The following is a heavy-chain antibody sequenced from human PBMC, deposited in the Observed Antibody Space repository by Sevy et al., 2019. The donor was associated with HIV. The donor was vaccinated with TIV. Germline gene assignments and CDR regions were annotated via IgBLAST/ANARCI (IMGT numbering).Heavy chain of an antibody. V-gene: IGHV3-33*01. Sequence: WGSLRLSCSASGFTFRSFSMHWVRQAPGKGLEWVAAIWYDGRTKQYADSVKGRFTISRDNSKSMLNLEMNSLRAEDTALYFCARDSARVIVPTAGFDSWGQGTVVTVSS. J-gene: IGHJ5*01. CDR1: GFTFRSFS. CDR3: ARDSARVIVPTAGFDS. D-gene: IGHD1-1*01. CDR2: IWYDGRTK.